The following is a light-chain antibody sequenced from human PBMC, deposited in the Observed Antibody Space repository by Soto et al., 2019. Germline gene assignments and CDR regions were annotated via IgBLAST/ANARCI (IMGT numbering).Light chain of an antibody. CDR1: QSISSN. Sequence: EIVMTQSPATLSVSPGERATLSCRASQSISSNLAWYQQKPGQAPRLLMFRTSSRATGFPARFSGSGSGTEFTLTISSLQSEDSAVYYCQQRNVWPPVTFGQGTRLEIK. V-gene: IGKV3-15*01. CDR2: RTS. CDR3: QQRNVWPPVT. J-gene: IGKJ5*01.